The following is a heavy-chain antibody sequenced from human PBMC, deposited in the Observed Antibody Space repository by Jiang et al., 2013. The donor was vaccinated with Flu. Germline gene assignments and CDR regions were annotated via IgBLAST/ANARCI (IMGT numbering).Heavy chain of an antibody. CDR2: ITPFNGNT. CDR3: ARDENGSGSYSQSRWFDP. Sequence: GAEVKKPGASVKVSCKTSGYTFKSHGISWVRQAPGQGLEWMGWITPFNGNTKYPQKFQGRVTMTTDTSTSTVYMEIRTLRSDDTAIYYCARDENGSGSYSQSRWFDPGAREPWSPSPQ. D-gene: IGHD3-10*01. CDR1: GYTFKSHG. J-gene: IGHJ5*02. V-gene: IGHV1-18*01.